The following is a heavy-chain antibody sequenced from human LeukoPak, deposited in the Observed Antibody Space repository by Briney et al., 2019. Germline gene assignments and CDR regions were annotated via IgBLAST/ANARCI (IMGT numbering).Heavy chain of an antibody. D-gene: IGHD1-26*01. V-gene: IGHV6-1*01. CDR2: TYYRSEWHT. CDR1: GDSVSNKNAA. CDR3: ASGWALS. J-gene: IGHJ5*02. Sequence: SQTLSLTCAVSGDSVSNKNAAWNWIRQSPSRGLEWLGRTYYRSEWHTDYAFSVKGRITINADTSKNQFSLQLRYVTPEDTAVYYCASGWALSWGQGTLVTVSS.